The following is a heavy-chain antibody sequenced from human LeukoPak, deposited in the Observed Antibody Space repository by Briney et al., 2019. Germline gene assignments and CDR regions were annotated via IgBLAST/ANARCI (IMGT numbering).Heavy chain of an antibody. Sequence: GESLKISCKGSGYSFTSCWIGWVRQMPGKGLEWMGIIYPGDSDTRYSPSFQGQVTISADKSISTAYLQWSSLKASDTAMYYCARRGYSYGELFDYWGQGTLVTVSS. CDR3: ARRGYSYGELFDY. J-gene: IGHJ4*02. CDR1: GYSFTSCW. CDR2: IYPGDSDT. V-gene: IGHV5-51*01. D-gene: IGHD5-18*01.